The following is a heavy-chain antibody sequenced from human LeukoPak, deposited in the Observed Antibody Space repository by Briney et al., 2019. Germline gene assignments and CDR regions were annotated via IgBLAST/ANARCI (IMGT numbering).Heavy chain of an antibody. CDR1: GYSFTTYW. Sequence: KHGESLKISCRGSGYSFTTYWIGWVRQMPGKGLEWMGIIYPGDSDTRYSPSFQGQVTMSADKSINTAYLQWSSLKASDTAMYYCARRQGCSSSSCPPDSWGQGTLVTVSS. D-gene: IGHD2-15*01. CDR2: IYPGDSDT. J-gene: IGHJ4*02. CDR3: ARRQGCSSSSCPPDS. V-gene: IGHV5-51*01.